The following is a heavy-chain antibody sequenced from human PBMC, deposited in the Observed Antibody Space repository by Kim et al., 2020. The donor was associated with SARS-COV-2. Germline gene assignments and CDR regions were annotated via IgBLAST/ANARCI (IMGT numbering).Heavy chain of an antibody. D-gene: IGHD3-22*01. CDR1: GGTFSSYA. CDR2: IIPIFGTA. Sequence: SVKVSCKASGGTFSSYAISWVRQAPGQGLEWMGGIIPIFGTANYAQKFQGRVTITADESTSTAYMELSSLRSEDTAVYYCARERWQRITMIVVVKGAQYGMDVWGQGTTVTVSS. V-gene: IGHV1-69*13. J-gene: IGHJ6*02. CDR3: ARERWQRITMIVVVKGAQYGMDV.